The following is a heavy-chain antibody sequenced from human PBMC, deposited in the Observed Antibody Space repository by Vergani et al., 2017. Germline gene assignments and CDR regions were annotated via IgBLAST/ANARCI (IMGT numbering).Heavy chain of an antibody. CDR3: AKEHNGRTRTLDY. D-gene: IGHD1-26*01. Sequence: EVQLVESGGGLVQPGRSLRLSCAASGFTFDDYAMHWVRQAPGKGLEWVSGISWNSGSIGYADSVKGRFTISRDNAKNSLYLQMNSLRAEDTALYYCAKEHNGRTRTLDYWGQGTLVTVSS. J-gene: IGHJ4*02. CDR1: GFTFDDYA. V-gene: IGHV3-9*01. CDR2: ISWNSGSI.